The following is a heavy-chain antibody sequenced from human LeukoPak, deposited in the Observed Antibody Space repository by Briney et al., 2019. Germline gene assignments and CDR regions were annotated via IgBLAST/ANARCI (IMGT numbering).Heavy chain of an antibody. V-gene: IGHV4-59*01. J-gene: IGHJ6*03. CDR2: IYYSGST. CDR1: GGSISSYY. Sequence: SETLSLTCTVSGGSISSYYWSWIRQPPGKGLERIGYIYYSGSTNYNPSLKSRVTISVDTSKNQFSLKLSSVTAADTAVYYCVSRSAPKDYYYYMDVWGKGTTVTVSS. CDR3: VSRSAPKDYYYYMDV.